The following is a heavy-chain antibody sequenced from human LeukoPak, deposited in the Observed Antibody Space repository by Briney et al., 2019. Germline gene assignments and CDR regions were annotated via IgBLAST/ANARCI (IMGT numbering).Heavy chain of an antibody. CDR2: ISWNSGSI. J-gene: IGHJ4*02. Sequence: GGSLRLSCAASGFTFDDYAMPWVRQAPGKGPEWVSGISWNSGSIGYADSVKGRFTISRDNAKNSLYLQMNSLRAEDTAVYYCARNLPAADYWGQGTLVTVSS. CDR1: GFTFDDYA. D-gene: IGHD2-2*01. V-gene: IGHV3-9*01. CDR3: ARNLPAADY.